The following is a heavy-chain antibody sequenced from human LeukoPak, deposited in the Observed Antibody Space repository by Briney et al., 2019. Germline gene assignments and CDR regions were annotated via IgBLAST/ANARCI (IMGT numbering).Heavy chain of an antibody. D-gene: IGHD4-17*01. CDR3: ARDLYGDYGLS. Sequence: GGSLRLSCAASGFTFNSYWMSWVRQAPGKGLEWVANIKQDGSEKYYVDSVKGRFTISRDNAKNSLHLQMNSLRAEDTAVYYCARDLYGDYGLSWGQGTLVTVSS. CDR1: GFTFNSYW. J-gene: IGHJ4*02. V-gene: IGHV3-7*01. CDR2: IKQDGSEK.